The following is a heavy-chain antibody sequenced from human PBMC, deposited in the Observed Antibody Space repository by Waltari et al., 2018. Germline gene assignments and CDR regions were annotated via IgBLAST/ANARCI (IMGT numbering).Heavy chain of an antibody. D-gene: IGHD2-15*01. J-gene: IGHJ4*02. CDR2: ISGSSDFI. Sequence: GFTFFTYSMNWVRQAPGKGLEWVASISGSSDFIYYAHSLKGRITVSRDNAKKSLYLEINSLRAEDTAVYFCARDVGVDGTLVDWGQGTLVTVSS. CDR3: ARDVGVDGTLVD. CDR1: GFTFFTYS. V-gene: IGHV3-21*01.